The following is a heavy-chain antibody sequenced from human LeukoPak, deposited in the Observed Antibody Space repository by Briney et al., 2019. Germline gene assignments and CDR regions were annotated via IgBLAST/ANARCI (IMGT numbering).Heavy chain of an antibody. CDR2: ISGSGGST. J-gene: IGHJ4*02. V-gene: IGHV3-23*01. CDR1: GFTFSSYA. D-gene: IGHD2-2*01. Sequence: GGSLRLSCAASGFTFSSYAMSWVRQAPGKGLEWVSAISGSGGSTYYADSVKGRFTISRDNAKNSLYLQMNSLRAEDTAVYYCARDSPLYIVVVPAAVDYWGQGTLVTVSS. CDR3: ARDSPLYIVVVPAAVDY.